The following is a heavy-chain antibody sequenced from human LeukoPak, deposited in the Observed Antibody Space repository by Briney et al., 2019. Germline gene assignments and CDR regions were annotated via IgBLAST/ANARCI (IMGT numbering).Heavy chain of an antibody. V-gene: IGHV3-23*01. J-gene: IGHJ4*02. Sequence: VGSLRLSCAVSGVTFSSYAMSWVRQAPGKGLEWGSAISGSGGSTYYADPVKPPFTISRDNSKNTLNLQMNSLRAEDTAVYYCAKESLWNWNAGNYFDYWGQGTLVTASS. CDR2: ISGSGGST. CDR3: AKESLWNWNAGNYFDY. CDR1: GVTFSSYA. D-gene: IGHD1-1*01.